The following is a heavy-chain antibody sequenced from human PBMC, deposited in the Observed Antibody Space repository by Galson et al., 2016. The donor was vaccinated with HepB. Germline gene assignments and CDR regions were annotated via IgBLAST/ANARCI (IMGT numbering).Heavy chain of an antibody. CDR2: ISGHNGNA. CDR1: GYTFTNYG. CDR3: ARDDASGYSFAY. J-gene: IGHJ4*02. Sequence: SVKVSCKASGYTFTNYGISWVRQAPGQGLEWMGWISGHNGNANYAQTLQGRVSMTTDTSTSTAYMDLRSLTSDDTAVDYCARDDASGYSFAYWGQGTLVIVSS. V-gene: IGHV1-18*01. D-gene: IGHD3-22*01.